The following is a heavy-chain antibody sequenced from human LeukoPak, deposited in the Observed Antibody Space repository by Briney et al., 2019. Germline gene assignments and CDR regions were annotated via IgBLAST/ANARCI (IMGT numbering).Heavy chain of an antibody. CDR3: AKDLPVIGGPPKLGFDI. Sequence: GGSLRLSCAASGFTVSSNYMSWVRQTPGKELEWVSVIYSGGSTYYADSVKGRFTISRDNSKNTLYLQMNSLRAEDTAVYYCAKDLPVIGGPPKLGFDIWGQGTMVTVSS. V-gene: IGHV3-53*01. D-gene: IGHD2-21*01. J-gene: IGHJ3*02. CDR2: IYSGGST. CDR1: GFTVSSNY.